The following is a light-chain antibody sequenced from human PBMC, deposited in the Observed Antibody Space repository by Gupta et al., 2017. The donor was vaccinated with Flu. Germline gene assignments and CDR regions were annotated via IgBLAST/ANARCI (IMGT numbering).Light chain of an antibody. CDR1: QSVLYSSNNKNY. V-gene: IGKV4-1*01. CDR2: WAS. CDR3: QQYYSTPFT. Sequence: DIVMTQSPDSLAVSLAERATINCKSSQSVLYSSNNKNYLAWYQQKPGQPPKLLIYWASTRESGVPDRFSGGGSGTDFTLTISSLQAEDVAVYYCQQYYSTPFTFGPGTKVDIK. J-gene: IGKJ3*01.